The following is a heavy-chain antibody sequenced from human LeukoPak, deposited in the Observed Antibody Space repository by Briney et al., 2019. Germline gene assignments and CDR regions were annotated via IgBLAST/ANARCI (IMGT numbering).Heavy chain of an antibody. Sequence: GGSLRLSCAASGFTFRSYWMHWVRQTPGKGLVWVANIKQDGSEKYYVDSVKGRFTISRDNAKNSLYLQMNSLRDEDMAVYYCARLDWNYVFFEYWGQGTLVTVSS. CDR3: ARLDWNYVFFEY. V-gene: IGHV3-7*01. CDR1: GFTFRSYW. CDR2: IKQDGSEK. D-gene: IGHD1-7*01. J-gene: IGHJ4*02.